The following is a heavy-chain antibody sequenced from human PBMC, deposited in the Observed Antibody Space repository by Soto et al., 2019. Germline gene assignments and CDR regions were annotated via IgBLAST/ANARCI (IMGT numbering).Heavy chain of an antibody. V-gene: IGHV5-51*01. CDR2: IYPGDSDT. D-gene: IGHD3-10*01. J-gene: IGHJ3*02. Sequence: GESKISCKGSGYSFTSYWIGWVRQMPGKGLEWMGIIYPGDSDTRYSPSFQGQVTISADKSISTAYLQWSSLKASDTAMYYCARQRASGGAFDIWGQGTMVTVSS. CDR1: GYSFTSYW. CDR3: ARQRASGGAFDI.